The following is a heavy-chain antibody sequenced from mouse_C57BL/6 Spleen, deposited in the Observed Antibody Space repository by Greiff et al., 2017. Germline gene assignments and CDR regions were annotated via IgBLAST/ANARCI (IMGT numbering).Heavy chain of an antibody. Sequence: QVQLQQSGPELVKPGASVKISCKASGYAFSSSWMNWVKQRPGKGLEWIGRIYPGDGDTNYNGKFKGKATLTADKSSSTAYMQLSSLTSEDSAVYFCARTVYSNLYYAMDYWGQGTSVTVSS. CDR3: ARTVYSNLYYAMDY. CDR1: GYAFSSSW. V-gene: IGHV1-82*01. J-gene: IGHJ4*01. D-gene: IGHD2-5*01. CDR2: IYPGDGDT.